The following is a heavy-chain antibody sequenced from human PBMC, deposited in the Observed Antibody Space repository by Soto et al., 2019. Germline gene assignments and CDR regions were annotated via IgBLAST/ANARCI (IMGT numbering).Heavy chain of an antibody. J-gene: IGHJ4*02. V-gene: IGHV3-33*01. CDR2: IWYDGSNK. D-gene: IGHD4-17*01. Sequence: QVQLVESGGGVVQPGRSLRLSCAASGFTFSSYGMHWVRQAPGKGLVWVAVIWYDGSNKYYADSVKGRFTISRDNSKNTLYLQMNSLRAEDTAVYYCARVRYGDYAGDYWGQGTLVTVSS. CDR1: GFTFSSYG. CDR3: ARVRYGDYAGDY.